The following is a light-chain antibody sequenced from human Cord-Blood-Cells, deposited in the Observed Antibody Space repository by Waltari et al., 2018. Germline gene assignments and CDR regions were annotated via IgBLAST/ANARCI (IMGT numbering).Light chain of an antibody. J-gene: IGKJ4*01. CDR3: QQRSTWLT. Sequence: IVLKQSPSTLSLSPRERSTLPFRASPSVSSYLAWYQQKPGQAPRLHIYAAYKRATGIPARFSGSRSGTDFTLTISSIEPEDFSVYYCQQRSTWLTFGGGTKVEIK. CDR1: PSVSSY. CDR2: AAY. V-gene: IGKV3-11*01.